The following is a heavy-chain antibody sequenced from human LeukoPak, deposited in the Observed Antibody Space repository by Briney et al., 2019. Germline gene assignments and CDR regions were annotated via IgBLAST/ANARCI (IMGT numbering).Heavy chain of an antibody. CDR2: INPNSGGT. CDR1: GYTFTGYY. D-gene: IGHD5-12*01. J-gene: IGHJ4*02. CDR3: ARDLVGSGYDYDYFDY. Sequence: ASVKVSCKASGYTFTGYYMHWVRQAPGQGLEWMGWINPNSGGTNYAQKFQGWVTMTRDTSISTAYMELSRLRSDDTAVYYCARDLVGSGYDYDYFDYWGQGTLVTVSS. V-gene: IGHV1-2*04.